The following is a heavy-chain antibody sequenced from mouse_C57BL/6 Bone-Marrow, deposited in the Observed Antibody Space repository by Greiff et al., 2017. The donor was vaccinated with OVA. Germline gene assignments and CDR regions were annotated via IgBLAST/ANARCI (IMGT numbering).Heavy chain of an antibody. D-gene: IGHD2-1*01. Sequence: QVQLQQSGAELVKPGASVKMSCKASGYTFTSYWITWVKQRPGQGLEWIGDIYPGGGSTNYNEKFKSKATLTVDTSSSTAYMQLSSLTSEDSAVYYSAREGVMGNYLLDYAMDYWGQGTSVTVSS. CDR3: AREGVMGNYLLDYAMDY. V-gene: IGHV1-55*01. CDR1: GYTFTSYW. CDR2: IYPGGGST. J-gene: IGHJ4*01.